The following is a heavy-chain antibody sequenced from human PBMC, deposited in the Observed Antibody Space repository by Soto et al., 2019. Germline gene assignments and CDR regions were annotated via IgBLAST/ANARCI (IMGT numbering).Heavy chain of an antibody. CDR1: GFTFSSYG. D-gene: IGHD3-3*02. V-gene: IGHV3-33*01. Sequence: GGSLRLSCAASGFTFSSYGMHWVRQAPGKGLEWVAVIWYDGSNKYYADSVKGRFTISRDNSKNTLYLQMNSLRAEDTAVYYCARSATSHLLPFDIWGQGTMVIVS. CDR3: ARSATSHLLPFDI. J-gene: IGHJ3*02. CDR2: IWYDGSNK.